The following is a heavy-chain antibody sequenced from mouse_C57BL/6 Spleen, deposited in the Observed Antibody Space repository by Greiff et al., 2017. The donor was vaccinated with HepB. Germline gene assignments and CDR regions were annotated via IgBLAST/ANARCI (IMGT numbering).Heavy chain of an antibody. CDR1: GYSITSDY. CDR2: ISYSGSN. V-gene: IGHV3-8*01. CDR3: ARSSSQAPWFAY. Sequence: EVKLLESGPGLAKPSQTLSLTCSVTGYSITSDYWNWIRKFPGNKLEYMGYISYSGSNYYNPSIKSRISITRDTSKNQYYLQLNSVTTEDTATYYCARSSSQAPWFAYWGQGTLVTVSA. D-gene: IGHD3-2*02. J-gene: IGHJ3*01.